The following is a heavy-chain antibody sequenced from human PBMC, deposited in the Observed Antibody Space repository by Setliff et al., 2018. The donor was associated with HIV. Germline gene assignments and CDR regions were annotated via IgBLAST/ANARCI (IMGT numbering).Heavy chain of an antibody. CDR1: GGSISSYY. D-gene: IGHD5-18*01. CDR2: IYSSGST. Sequence: PSETLSLTCTVSGGSISSYYWSWIRQPPGKGLECMGYIYSSGSTNYNPSLQSRVTISVDTSKNQFSLKLSSVTAADTALYYCARATATKPFDIWGQGTGVTVSS. J-gene: IGHJ3*02. CDR3: ARATATKPFDI. V-gene: IGHV4-4*09.